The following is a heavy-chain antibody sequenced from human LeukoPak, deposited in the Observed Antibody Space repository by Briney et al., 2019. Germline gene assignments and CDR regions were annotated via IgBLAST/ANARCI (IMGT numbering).Heavy chain of an antibody. CDR2: INPTGSST. J-gene: IGHJ4*02. Sequence: GASVKVSCKASGYSFTSHYMHWVRQAPGQGLEWLGLINPTGSSTLYAQKFQGRVTMTRDMSTTTDYMELSSLRSDDTAVYYCASGDYGDPPLNYWGQGTLVTVSS. CDR3: ASGDYGDPPLNY. CDR1: GYSFTSHY. V-gene: IGHV1-46*01. D-gene: IGHD4-17*01.